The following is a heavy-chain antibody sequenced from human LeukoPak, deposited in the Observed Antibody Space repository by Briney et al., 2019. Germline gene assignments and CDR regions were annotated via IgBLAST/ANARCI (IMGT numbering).Heavy chain of an antibody. CDR1: GGSISSSSYY. CDR2: IYYSGST. CDR3: ARGRGIWFGELYFDY. V-gene: IGHV4-39*07. Sequence: PPETLSLTCTVSGGSISSSSYYWGWIRQPPGKGLEWIGSIYYSGSTYYNPSLKSRVTISVDTSKNQFSLKLSSVTAADTAVYYCARGRGIWFGELYFDYWGQGTLVTVSS. D-gene: IGHD3-10*01. J-gene: IGHJ4*02.